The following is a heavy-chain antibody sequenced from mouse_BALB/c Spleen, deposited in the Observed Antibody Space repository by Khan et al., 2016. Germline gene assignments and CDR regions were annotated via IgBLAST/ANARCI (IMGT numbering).Heavy chain of an antibody. J-gene: IGHJ2*01. V-gene: IGHV14-3*02. CDR1: GFNIKDTY. CDR3: AGYDY. D-gene: IGHD2-2*01. CDR2: IDPANGNP. Sequence: VQLKQSGAELVKPGASVKLSCTAPGFNIKDTYMHWVKQRPEQGLEWIGRIDPANGNPKYDPKFQGKATITADTSSNTAYLQLSSLTSADTAAYYCAGYDYWGQGTTLTVSS.